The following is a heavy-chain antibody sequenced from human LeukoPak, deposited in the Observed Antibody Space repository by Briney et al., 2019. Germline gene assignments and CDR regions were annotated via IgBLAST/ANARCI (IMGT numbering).Heavy chain of an antibody. D-gene: IGHD3-10*01. CDR3: AREQGGSWFGDSRGAFDI. CDR1: GGSISSYY. J-gene: IGHJ3*02. Sequence: SETLSLTCTVSGGSISSYYWSWIRQPAGKGLEWIGRIYTSGSTNYNPSLKSRVTMSVDTSKNQFSLKLSSETAADTAVYYCAREQGGSWFGDSRGAFDIWGQGTMVTVSS. CDR2: IYTSGST. V-gene: IGHV4-4*07.